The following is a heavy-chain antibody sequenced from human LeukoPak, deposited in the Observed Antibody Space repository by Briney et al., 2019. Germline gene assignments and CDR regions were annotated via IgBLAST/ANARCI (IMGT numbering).Heavy chain of an antibody. V-gene: IGHV4-59*01. CDR3: ARLRTGGLFDY. CDR1: GGSINSDY. D-gene: IGHD3-16*01. CDR2: ISYSGIT. Sequence: SETLSLTCTVSGGSINSDYWTWIRQPPGNGLEWIGYISYSGITYYNPSLKSRVTISLDTSQNQFSLKLNSVTAADTAVYYCARLRTGGLFDYWGQGTLVTVSS. J-gene: IGHJ4*02.